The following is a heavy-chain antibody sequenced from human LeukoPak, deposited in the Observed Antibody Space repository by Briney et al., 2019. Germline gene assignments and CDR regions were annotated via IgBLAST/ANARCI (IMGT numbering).Heavy chain of an antibody. CDR2: ISGSGGST. CDR3: AKLAPYDYVWGSYRWEGNYFDY. CDR1: GFTFSSYA. D-gene: IGHD3-16*02. Sequence: GGSLRLSCAASGFTFSSYAMSWVRQAPGKGLEWVSAISGSGGSTYYADSVTGRFTISRDNSKNTLYLQMNSLRAEDTAVYYCAKLAPYDYVWGSYRWEGNYFDYWGQGTLVTVSS. J-gene: IGHJ4*02. V-gene: IGHV3-23*01.